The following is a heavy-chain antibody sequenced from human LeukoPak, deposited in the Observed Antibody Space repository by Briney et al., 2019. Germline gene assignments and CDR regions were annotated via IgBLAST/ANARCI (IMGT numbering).Heavy chain of an antibody. Sequence: GGSLRLSCAASGFTFSDYSMNWVRQAPGKGLEWISYVGISSGNTKYADSVKGRFTISGDKAKNSLYLQMNSLRVEDTAVYYCPRDTMYAFDNWGQGTQVTVSS. CDR2: VGISSGNT. CDR3: PRDTMYAFDN. V-gene: IGHV3-48*01. D-gene: IGHD2-2*01. J-gene: IGHJ4*02. CDR1: GFTFSDYS.